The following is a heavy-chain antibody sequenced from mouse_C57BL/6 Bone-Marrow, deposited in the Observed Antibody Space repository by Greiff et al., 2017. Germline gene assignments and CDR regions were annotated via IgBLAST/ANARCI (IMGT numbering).Heavy chain of an antibody. CDR2: IYPGDGDT. D-gene: IGHD1-1*01. J-gene: IGHJ3*01. Sequence: QVQLQQSGPELVKPGASVKISCKASGYAFSSSWMNWVKQRPGKGLEWIGRIYPGDGDTNYNGKFKGKATLTADKSSSTAYMQLSSLTSEDSAVYFCASAYYYVSWGFAYWGQGTLVTVSA. V-gene: IGHV1-82*01. CDR3: ASAYYYVSWGFAY. CDR1: GYAFSSSW.